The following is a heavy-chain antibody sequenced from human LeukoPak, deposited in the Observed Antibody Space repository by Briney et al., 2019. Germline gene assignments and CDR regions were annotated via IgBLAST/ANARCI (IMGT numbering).Heavy chain of an antibody. V-gene: IGHV4-59*01. Sequence: SETLSLTCTVSGGSISSYYWSWIRQPPGKGLEWIGYIYYSGSTNYNPSLNSRVTISVDTSKNQFSLKLSSVTAADTAVHYCARVRSSGWYFYYFDYWGQGTLVTVSS. J-gene: IGHJ4*02. CDR1: GGSISSYY. CDR3: ARVRSSGWYFYYFDY. D-gene: IGHD6-19*01. CDR2: IYYSGST.